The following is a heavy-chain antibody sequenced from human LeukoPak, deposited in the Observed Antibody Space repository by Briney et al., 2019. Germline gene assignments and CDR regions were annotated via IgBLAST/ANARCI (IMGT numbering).Heavy chain of an antibody. CDR1: GFTFTTYW. V-gene: IGHV3-7*01. Sequence: GGSLRLSCEASGFTFTTYWMTWVRQAPGKGLEWVANIKEDGSEKYYVDSVKGRFTISRGNAKNSLYLQMNSLRAEDTAVYYCASVGLGLVLDNWGQGTLVTVSS. CDR2: IKEDGSEK. J-gene: IGHJ4*02. CDR3: ASVGLGLVLDN. D-gene: IGHD6-19*01.